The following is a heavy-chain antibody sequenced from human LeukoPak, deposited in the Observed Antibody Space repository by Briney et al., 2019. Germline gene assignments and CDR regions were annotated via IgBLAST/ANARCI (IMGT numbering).Heavy chain of an antibody. CDR1: GFAFSSYS. CDR2: ISSSSSTI. V-gene: IGHV3-48*01. Sequence: GGSLRLSCAASGFAFSSYSMNWVRQAPGKGLEWVSYISSSSSTIYYADSVKGRFTISRDNAKNSLYLQMNSLRAEDTAVYYCAREMVRGAIYYYYMDVWGKGTTVTVSS. CDR3: AREMVRGAIYYYYMDV. D-gene: IGHD3-10*01. J-gene: IGHJ6*03.